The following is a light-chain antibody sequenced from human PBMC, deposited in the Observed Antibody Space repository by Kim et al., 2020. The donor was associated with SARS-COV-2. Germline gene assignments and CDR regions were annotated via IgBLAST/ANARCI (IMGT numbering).Light chain of an antibody. CDR1: SSNLGSNT. V-gene: IGLV1-44*01. CDR3: AAWDDSLNGLV. Sequence: QSVLTQPPSASGTPGQRVTISCSGSSSNLGSNTVNWYQHLPGTAPKLLIYTNNQRPSGVPDRISGSKSGTSASLAISGLQSEDEADYYCAAWDDSLNGLVFGGGTKLTVL. CDR2: TNN. J-gene: IGLJ2*01.